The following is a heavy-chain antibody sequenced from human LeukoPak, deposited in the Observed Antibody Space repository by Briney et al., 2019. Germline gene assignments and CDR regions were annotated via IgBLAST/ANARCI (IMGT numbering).Heavy chain of an antibody. D-gene: IGHD6-19*01. Sequence: GGSLRLSCAASGFTFSSYGMHWARQAPGKGLEWVAFIRYDGSNKYYADSVKGRFTISRDNSKNTLYLQMNSLRAEDTAVYYCAKVRIAVAGPLDYWGQGTLVTVSS. V-gene: IGHV3-30*02. CDR2: IRYDGSNK. J-gene: IGHJ4*02. CDR1: GFTFSSYG. CDR3: AKVRIAVAGPLDY.